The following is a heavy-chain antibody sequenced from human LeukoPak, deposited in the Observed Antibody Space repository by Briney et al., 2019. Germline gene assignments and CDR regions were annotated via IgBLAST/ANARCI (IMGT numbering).Heavy chain of an antibody. J-gene: IGHJ6*02. CDR2: ISYDGSSK. V-gene: IGHV3-30*18. Sequence: PGGSLRLSCAASGFTFSSYGMHWVRQAPGKGLEWVAVISYDGSSKYYADSVKGRFTISRDNSKNTLYLQMNSLRAEDTAVYYCAKSVTTYYYYGMDVWGQGTTVTVSS. D-gene: IGHD4-11*01. CDR1: GFTFSSYG. CDR3: AKSVTTYYYYGMDV.